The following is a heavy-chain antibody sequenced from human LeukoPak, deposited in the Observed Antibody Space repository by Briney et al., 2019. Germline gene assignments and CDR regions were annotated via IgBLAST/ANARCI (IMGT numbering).Heavy chain of an antibody. CDR2: INHSGST. D-gene: IGHD2-15*01. CDR3: ARRRAGLRRDLWFDP. Sequence: SETLSLTCAVYGGSFSGYYWSWIRQPPGKRLEWIGEINHSGSTNYNPSLKSRVNMSLDTSKNQFSLNLSSVTAADTGLYYCARRRAGLRRDLWFDPWGQGTQVTVSS. J-gene: IGHJ5*02. CDR1: GGSFSGYY. V-gene: IGHV4-34*01.